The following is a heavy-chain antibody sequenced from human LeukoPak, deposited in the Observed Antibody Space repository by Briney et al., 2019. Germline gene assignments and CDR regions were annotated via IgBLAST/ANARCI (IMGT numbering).Heavy chain of an antibody. CDR3: ATGLSAVVFDY. J-gene: IGHJ4*02. CDR2: ISAYNGNT. D-gene: IGHD6-19*01. CDR1: GYTFTSYG. Sequence: ASVKVSCKASGYTFTSYGISWVRQAPGQGLEWMGWISAYNGNTNYAQKLQGRVTMTTDTSTSTAYMELSSLRSEDTAVYYCATGLSAVVFDYWGQGTLVTVSS. V-gene: IGHV1-18*04.